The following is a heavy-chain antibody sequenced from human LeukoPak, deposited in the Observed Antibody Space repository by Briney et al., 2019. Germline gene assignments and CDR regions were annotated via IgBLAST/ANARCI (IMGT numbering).Heavy chain of an antibody. D-gene: IGHD3-16*02. V-gene: IGHV4-4*07. CDR3: ASSPFTFGGVIVLTFDY. Sequence: SETLSLTCTVSGCSISSYYWSWIRQPAGKGLEWIGRIYTSGSTNYNPSLKSRVTMSVDTSKNQFSLKLSSVTAADTAVYYCASSPFTFGGVIVLTFDYWGQGTLVTVSS. CDR2: IYTSGST. J-gene: IGHJ4*02. CDR1: GCSISSYY.